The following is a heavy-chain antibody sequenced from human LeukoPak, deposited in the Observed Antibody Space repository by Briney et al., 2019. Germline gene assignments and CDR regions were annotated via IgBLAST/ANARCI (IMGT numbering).Heavy chain of an antibody. V-gene: IGHV3-74*01. D-gene: IGHD5-12*01. CDR1: GFTFSSYW. CDR3: ARAQHSGYERHRYYFDY. J-gene: IGHJ4*02. CDR2: INSDGSST. Sequence: GGSLRLSCAASGFTFSSYWMHWVRQAPGKGLVWVSRINSDGSSTNYADSVKGRFTISRDNAKNTLYLQMNSLRAEDTAVYYCARAQHSGYERHRYYFDYWGQGTLVTVSS.